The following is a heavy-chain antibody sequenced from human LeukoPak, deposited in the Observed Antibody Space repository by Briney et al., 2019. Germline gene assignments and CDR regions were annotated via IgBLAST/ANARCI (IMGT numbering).Heavy chain of an antibody. CDR2: IKQDGSEK. Sequence: GGSLRLASASSGVTLSAYWMAGVNQAPGKGLEWVANIKQDGSEKYYVDSVKGRFTISRDNAKNSLYLQMNSLRAEDTAVYYCARGHLTYDYWGQGTLVTVSS. CDR1: GVTLSAYW. J-gene: IGHJ4*02. CDR3: ARGHLTYDY. D-gene: IGHD2-21*02. V-gene: IGHV3-7*04.